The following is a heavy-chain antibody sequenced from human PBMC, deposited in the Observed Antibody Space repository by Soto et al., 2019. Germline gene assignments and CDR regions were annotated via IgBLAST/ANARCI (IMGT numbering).Heavy chain of an antibody. V-gene: IGHV4-59*02. CDR1: GTSVTDYF. D-gene: IGHD2-2*03. J-gene: IGHJ3*02. CDR2: IHYTGSS. CDR3: ARWIAPTGGFDI. Sequence: PSETLSLTCIVSGTSVTDYFCIWIRKPPGKELEWIGFIHYTGSSHYNSSLKSRLTMSVDTSKNQFSLRLSSVTAADTAFYYCARWIAPTGGFDIWDQGTEVTVSS.